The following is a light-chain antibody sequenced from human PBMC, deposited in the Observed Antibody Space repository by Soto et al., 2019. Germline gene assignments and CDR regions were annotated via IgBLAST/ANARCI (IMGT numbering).Light chain of an antibody. CDR1: QRVSGNY. J-gene: IGKJ4*01. CDR2: DAS. V-gene: IGKV3-11*01. Sequence: PGERATLSCRASQRVSGNYLAWYQQKPGQAPRLLIYDASNRATGIPARFSGSGSGTDFTLTISSLEPEDFAVYYCQQRSNWPLTFGGGTKVDIK. CDR3: QQRSNWPLT.